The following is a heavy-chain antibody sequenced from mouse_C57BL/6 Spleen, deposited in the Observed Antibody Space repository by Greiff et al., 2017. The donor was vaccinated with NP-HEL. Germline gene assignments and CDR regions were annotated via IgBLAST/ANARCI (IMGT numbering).Heavy chain of an antibody. CDR1: GFTFSDYG. Sequence: EVKVVESGGGLVKPGGSLKLSCAASGFTFSDYGMHWVRQAPEKGLEWVAYISSGSSTIYYADTVKGRFTISRDNAKNTLFLQMTSLRSEDTAMYYCARGIYGYGFDYWGQGTTLTVSS. CDR2: ISSGSSTI. D-gene: IGHD2-2*01. CDR3: ARGIYGYGFDY. J-gene: IGHJ2*01. V-gene: IGHV5-17*01.